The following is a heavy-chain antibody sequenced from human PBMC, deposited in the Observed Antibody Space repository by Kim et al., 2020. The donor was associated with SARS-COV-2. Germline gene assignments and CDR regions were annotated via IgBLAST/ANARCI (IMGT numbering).Heavy chain of an antibody. D-gene: IGHD6-13*01. CDR1: GFTFSSYG. V-gene: IGHV3-33*06. Sequence: GGSLRLSCAASGFTFSSYGMHWVRQAPGKGLEWVAVIWYDGSNKYYADSVKGRFTISRDNSKNTLYLQMNSLRAEDTAVYYCAKTVQQLSVTLFDYWGQGTLVTVSS. CDR3: AKTVQQLSVTLFDY. J-gene: IGHJ4*02. CDR2: IWYDGSNK.